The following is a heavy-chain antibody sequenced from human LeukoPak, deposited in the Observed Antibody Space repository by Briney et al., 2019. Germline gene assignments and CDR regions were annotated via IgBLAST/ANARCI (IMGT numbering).Heavy chain of an antibody. CDR3: ARDAPCPWGVSGPGSYNPLPRGCSFDS. J-gene: IGHJ5*01. V-gene: IGHV3-23*01. D-gene: IGHD3-10*01. CDR1: GFTFRNFG. CDR2: IINTGGYT. Sequence: PGGSLRLSCEASGFTFRNFGVSWVRQAPGKGLEWVSTIINTGGYTFFTDSVKGRFTVSRDNSMNTMYLQMNSLTAEDTAIYYCARDAPCPWGVSGPGSYNPLPRGCSFDSWGQGTLVTVSS.